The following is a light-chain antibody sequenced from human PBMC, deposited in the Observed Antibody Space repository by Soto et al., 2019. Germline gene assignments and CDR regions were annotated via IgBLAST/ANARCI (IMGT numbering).Light chain of an antibody. V-gene: IGLV1-40*01. Sequence: QSVLTQPPSVSGAPGQRVTISCTGSSSNIGAGYDVHWYQQLPGTAPKLLIYGNTNRPSGVPDRFSGSKSGTSASLAITGLQAEDEADYYCQSFDSSLSHSWVFGGGTQLTVL. CDR2: GNT. J-gene: IGLJ3*02. CDR1: SSNIGAGYD. CDR3: QSFDSSLSHSWV.